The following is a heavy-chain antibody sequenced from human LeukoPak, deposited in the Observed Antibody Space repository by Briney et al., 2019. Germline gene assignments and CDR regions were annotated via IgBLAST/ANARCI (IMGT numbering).Heavy chain of an antibody. CDR1: GFTFSSYS. J-gene: IGHJ4*02. V-gene: IGHV3-48*01. CDR3: ARDRYGDYDFDY. CDR2: ISSSSRTI. Sequence: GGSLRLSCAASGFTFSSYSMNWVRLAPGEGLEWLSYISSSSRTIYYADSVKGRFTISRDNANNSLYLQMNSLRAEDTAVYYCARDRYGDYDFDYWGQGTLVTVSS. D-gene: IGHD4-17*01.